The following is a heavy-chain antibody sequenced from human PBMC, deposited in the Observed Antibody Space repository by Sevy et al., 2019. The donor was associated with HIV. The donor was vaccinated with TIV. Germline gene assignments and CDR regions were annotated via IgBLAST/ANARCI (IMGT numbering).Heavy chain of an antibody. D-gene: IGHD1-26*01. V-gene: IGHV4-59*11. J-gene: IGHJ4*02. CDR1: GGSITSLY. Sequence: SETLSLTCTVSGGSITSLYWNWIRQPPGKGLEWIANIYYNGHINYNPSPMSRLTFSLGTSKNKFSLRRSSVTAADTAMYYCAGENAWGRGYSWGQGTLVTVSS. CDR2: IYYNGHI. CDR3: AGENAWGRGYS.